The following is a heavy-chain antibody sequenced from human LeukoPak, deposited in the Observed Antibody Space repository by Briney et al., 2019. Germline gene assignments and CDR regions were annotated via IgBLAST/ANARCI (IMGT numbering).Heavy chain of an antibody. V-gene: IGHV3-11*05. CDR3: ARDRYYASGSYNCFDP. Sequence: GWSLRLSCAASGCTFSDYSMSWIRQAPGKGLEWVSYISTSSSYTNYADSVKGRFTISPDHPTNPLFLQMNSLRAEDPDVYYCARDRYYASGSYNCFDPWGQGTLVTVSS. J-gene: IGHJ5*02. D-gene: IGHD3-10*01. CDR2: ISTSSSYT. CDR1: GCTFSDYS.